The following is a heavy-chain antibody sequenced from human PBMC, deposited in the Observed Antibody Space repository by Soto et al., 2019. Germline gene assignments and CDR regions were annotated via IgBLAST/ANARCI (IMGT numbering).Heavy chain of an antibody. J-gene: IGHJ5*02. V-gene: IGHV5-10-1*01. Sequence: PGLSLKISCNGSGYIFTTYWITWVRQMPGKGLEWMGRIDPSDSHTNYSPSLQGHVTISVDKSISTAYLQWSSLRASDTAMYYCARSRAASGVVAFEPWGQGTLVTVSS. CDR1: GYIFTTYW. CDR2: IDPSDSHT. D-gene: IGHD2-8*02. CDR3: ARSRAASGVVAFEP.